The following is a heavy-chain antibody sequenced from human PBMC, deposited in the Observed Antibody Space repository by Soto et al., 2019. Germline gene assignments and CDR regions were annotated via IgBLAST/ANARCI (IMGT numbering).Heavy chain of an antibody. CDR1: GFIFTRYS. CDR2: SSRTTNYI. V-gene: IGHV3-21*01. CDR3: GRGSEDVTSEFDY. D-gene: IGHD2-21*02. J-gene: IGHJ4*02. Sequence: GRSLRLSCAASGFIFTRYSMNWVRQTPGKGLGWVSSSSRTTNYIYYGDSMKGRFTVSGDNAKNSVYLEMNSLSAEDTALYYCGRGSEDVTSEFDYWAQGTLVTVCS.